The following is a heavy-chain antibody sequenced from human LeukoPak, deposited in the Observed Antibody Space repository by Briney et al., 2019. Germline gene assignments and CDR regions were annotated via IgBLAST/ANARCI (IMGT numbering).Heavy chain of an antibody. Sequence: PGGSLRLSCAASGFTVSYNYMSWVRQAPGKGLEWVSIVYRGGSTYYADSVKGRFTISRDNSKNTPYLEMNSLRAEDTAIYYCARGGYNTSYYFDCWGQGTLVTVSS. J-gene: IGHJ4*01. CDR1: GFTVSYNY. CDR3: ARGGYNTSYYFDC. CDR2: VYRGGST. D-gene: IGHD1-14*01. V-gene: IGHV3-53*01.